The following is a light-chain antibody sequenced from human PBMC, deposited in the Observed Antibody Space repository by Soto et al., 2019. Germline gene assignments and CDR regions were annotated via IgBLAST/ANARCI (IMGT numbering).Light chain of an antibody. CDR2: DSD. Sequence: QSVLTQPPSVSAAPGQRVTISCSGSSANIGSNYVSWYQHLPGTAPKLVIYDSDRRPSEIPDRFSGSKSGTSATLDITGLQTGDEADYYCGAWDGSLSVVLFGGGTQLTVL. J-gene: IGLJ2*01. CDR1: SANIGSNY. CDR3: GAWDGSLSVVL. V-gene: IGLV1-51*01.